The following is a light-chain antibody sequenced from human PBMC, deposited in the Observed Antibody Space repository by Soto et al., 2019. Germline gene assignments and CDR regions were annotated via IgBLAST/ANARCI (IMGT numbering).Light chain of an antibody. CDR1: ENISNY. CDR2: GAS. Sequence: EIQMTQSPSSLSASVGDRVTITCRASENISNYLNWFQQKPGKAPKLLMYGASKLPIGVPSRFSGSGSGTEFTLTISGLQPEDFVSYACQQSYTTPWTCGQGTRVEVK. J-gene: IGKJ1*01. CDR3: QQSYTTPWT. V-gene: IGKV1-39*01.